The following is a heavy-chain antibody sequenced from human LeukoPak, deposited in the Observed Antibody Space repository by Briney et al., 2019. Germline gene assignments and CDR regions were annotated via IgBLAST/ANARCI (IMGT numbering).Heavy chain of an antibody. CDR2: ISGRGDST. CDR3: AKNWGSDY. J-gene: IGHJ4*02. CDR1: GFTFGSYV. V-gene: IGHV3-23*01. D-gene: IGHD7-27*01. Sequence: GGSLRLSCAVSGFTFGSYVMTWVRQAPGKGLEWVSGISGRGDSTYYADSVKGRFTISRDNSKNILYLQMNSLRAEDTAVYHCAKNWGSDYWGQGTLVTVSS.